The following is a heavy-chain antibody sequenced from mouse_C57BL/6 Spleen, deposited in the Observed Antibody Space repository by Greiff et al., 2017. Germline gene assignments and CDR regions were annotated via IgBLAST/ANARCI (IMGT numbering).Heavy chain of an antibody. Sequence: QVQLQQPGAELARPGASVKLSCKASGYTFTSYGISWVKQRTGQGLEWIGEIYPRSGNTYYNEKLKGKATLTADKSSSTAYMELRRLNSEGSAGYVCARSALTGTNYFDYWGQGTTLTVSS. J-gene: IGHJ2*01. D-gene: IGHD4-1*01. CDR1: GYTFTSYG. CDR2: IYPRSGNT. CDR3: ARSALTGTNYFDY. V-gene: IGHV1-81*01.